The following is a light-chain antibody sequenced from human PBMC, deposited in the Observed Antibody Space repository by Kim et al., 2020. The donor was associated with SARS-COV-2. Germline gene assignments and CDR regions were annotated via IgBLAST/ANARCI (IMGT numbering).Light chain of an antibody. V-gene: IGLV6-57*04. CDR2: EDY. Sequence: NFMLTQPHSVSQSPGKTVIISCTRSSGSIVGSFVQWYRQRPGSAPTTVIYEDYQRPSGVPDRFSGSIDKSSNSASLTISGLTTDDEAVYYCQAHDTDIVVFGGGTQLTVL. CDR1: SGSIVGSF. CDR3: QAHDTDIVV. J-gene: IGLJ3*02.